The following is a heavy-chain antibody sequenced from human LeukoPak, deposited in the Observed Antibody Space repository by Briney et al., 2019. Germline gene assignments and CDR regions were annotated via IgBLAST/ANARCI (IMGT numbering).Heavy chain of an antibody. Sequence: GGSLRLSCAASGFTFSSYWMTWVRQAPGKGLEWVANINQDGIEKYYVDSVKGRFTLSRDNAKNSLYLQMNSLRAEDTAVYYCARGVNTVFDYWGQGTLVTVSS. CDR3: ARGVNTVFDY. CDR2: INQDGIEK. D-gene: IGHD4-11*01. CDR1: GFTFSSYW. V-gene: IGHV3-7*01. J-gene: IGHJ4*02.